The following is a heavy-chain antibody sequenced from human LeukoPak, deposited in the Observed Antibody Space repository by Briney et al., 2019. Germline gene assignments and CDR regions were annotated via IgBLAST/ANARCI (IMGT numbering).Heavy chain of an antibody. CDR3: ARDRPFGDPLGFDP. J-gene: IGHJ5*02. D-gene: IGHD3-10*01. V-gene: IGHV4-61*02. Sequence: PSETLSLTCTVSGGSISSGSYYWSWIRQPAGKGLEWIGRIYTSGSTNYNPSLKSRVTISVDTSKNQFSLKLSSVTAADTAVYYCARDRPFGDPLGFDPWGQGTLVTVSS. CDR1: GGSISSGSYY. CDR2: IYTSGST.